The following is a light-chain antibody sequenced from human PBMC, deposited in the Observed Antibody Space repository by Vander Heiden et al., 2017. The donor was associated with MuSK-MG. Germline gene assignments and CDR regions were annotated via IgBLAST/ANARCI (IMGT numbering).Light chain of an antibody. Sequence: QSLLTQPPSVSGAPGQSVTISCVGGSSNIGARYDVYWYQQYPGTAHNLLIFDNTNRPSGVPDRFSGSRSGASASLAIAGLRAEDEADYYCQSYDNSLRTSVFGGGSKLTVL. V-gene: IGLV1-40*03. J-gene: IGLJ3*02. CDR2: DNT. CDR1: SSNIGARYD. CDR3: QSYDNSLRTSV.